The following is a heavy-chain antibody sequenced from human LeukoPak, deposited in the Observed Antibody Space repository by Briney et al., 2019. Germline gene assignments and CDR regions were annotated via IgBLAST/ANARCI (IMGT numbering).Heavy chain of an antibody. Sequence: ASVKVSCKASGYTFTSYAMHWVRQAPGQRLEWMGWINAGNGNTKYSQKFQGRVTITRDTSASTAYMELSSLRSEDTAVYYCARVGVGYDSSGYYGDWGQGTLVTVSS. CDR3: ARVGVGYDSSGYYGD. CDR2: INAGNGNT. D-gene: IGHD3-22*01. CDR1: GYTFTSYA. V-gene: IGHV1-3*01. J-gene: IGHJ4*02.